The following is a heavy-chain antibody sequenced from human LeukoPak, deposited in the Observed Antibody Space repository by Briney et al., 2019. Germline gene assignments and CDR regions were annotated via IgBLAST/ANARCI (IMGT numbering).Heavy chain of an antibody. CDR3: AKSAFDI. V-gene: IGHV3-9*01. Sequence: SLRLSCAASGFTFDDYAMHWVRQAPGKGLEWVSGISWNSGSIGYADSVKGRFTISRDNAKNSLYLQMNSLRAEDTALYYCAKSAFDIWGQGTMVTVSS. CDR1: GFTFDDYA. CDR2: ISWNSGSI. J-gene: IGHJ3*02.